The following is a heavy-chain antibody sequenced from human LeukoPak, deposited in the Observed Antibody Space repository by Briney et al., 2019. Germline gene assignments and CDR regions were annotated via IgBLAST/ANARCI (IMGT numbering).Heavy chain of an antibody. CDR2: INPNSGGT. D-gene: IGHD5-18*01. Sequence: ASVKVSCKASGYTFTGYYMHWVRQAPGQGLEWMGWINPNSGGTNYAQKFQGRVTMTRDTSISTAYMELSRLRSDDTAVYYCARGGDTAMVKYYYYYMDVWGKGTTVTVSS. V-gene: IGHV1-2*02. CDR1: GYTFTGYY. CDR3: ARGGDTAMVKYYYYYMDV. J-gene: IGHJ6*03.